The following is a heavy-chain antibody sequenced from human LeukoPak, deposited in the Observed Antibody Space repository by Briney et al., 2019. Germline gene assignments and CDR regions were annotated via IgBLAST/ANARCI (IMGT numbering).Heavy chain of an antibody. Sequence: NSSETLSLTCTVSGGSISSHYWAWLRQPPGKGLEWVGCMFFTGGTNYNPSLKSRVTISVDHSKNQFSLKLTSVTAADTAVCYCAKEGNDYGANSIDYWGQGTLVTVSS. J-gene: IGHJ4*02. V-gene: IGHV4-59*11. CDR3: AKEGNDYGANSIDY. D-gene: IGHD4-23*01. CDR2: MFFTGGT. CDR1: GGSISSHY.